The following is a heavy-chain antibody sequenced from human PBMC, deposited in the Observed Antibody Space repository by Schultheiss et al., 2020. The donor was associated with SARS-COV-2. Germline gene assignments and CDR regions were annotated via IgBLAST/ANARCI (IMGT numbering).Heavy chain of an antibody. D-gene: IGHD6-19*01. J-gene: IGHJ6*02. CDR2: IYYSGST. Sequence: SETLSLTCAVSGYSISSGYYWSWIRQPPGKGLEWIGYIYYSGSTNYNPSLKSRVTISVDTSKNQFSLKLSSVTAADTAVYYCARVVAGTEFGYYYYYGMDVWGQGTTVTVSS. V-gene: IGHV4-38-2*01. CDR3: ARVVAGTEFGYYYYYGMDV. CDR1: GYSISSGYY.